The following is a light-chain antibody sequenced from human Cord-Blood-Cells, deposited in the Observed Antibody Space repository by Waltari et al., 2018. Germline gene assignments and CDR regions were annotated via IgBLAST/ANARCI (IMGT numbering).Light chain of an antibody. CDR1: SSNIGAGYD. Sequence: QSVLTQPPSASGALGQRVTISCTGSSSNIGAGYDVHWYQQLPGTAPKLLIYGNSNRPSGVPDRFSGSKSGTSASLAITGLQAEDEADYYCQSYDSSLSGVVFGGGTKLTVL. V-gene: IGLV1-40*01. CDR3: QSYDSSLSGVV. CDR2: GNS. J-gene: IGLJ2*01.